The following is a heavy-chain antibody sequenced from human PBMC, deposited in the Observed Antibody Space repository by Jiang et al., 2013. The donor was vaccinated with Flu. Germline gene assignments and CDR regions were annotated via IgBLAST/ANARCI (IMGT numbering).Heavy chain of an antibody. CDR1: GGSISSYY. V-gene: IGHV4-59*01. CDR3: ARGKTTWGKYFDL. D-gene: IGHD1-7*01. CDR2: IYYSGST. J-gene: IGHJ2*01. Sequence: PGLVKPSETLSLTCTVSGGSISSYYWSWIRQPPGKGLEWIGYIYYSGSTNYNPSLKSRVTISVDTSKNQFSLKLSSVTAADTAVYYCARGKTTWGKYFDLWGRGTLVTVSS.